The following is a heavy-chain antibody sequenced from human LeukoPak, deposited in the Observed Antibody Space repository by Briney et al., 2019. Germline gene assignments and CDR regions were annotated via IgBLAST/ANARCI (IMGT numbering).Heavy chain of an antibody. CDR3: ARPRIAVAGTTVHWFDP. V-gene: IGHV4-39*01. CDR2: IYYSGST. CDR1: GGAISSSSYY. Sequence: SETLSLTCTVSGGAISSSSYYWGWIRQPPGKGLEWIGSIYYSGSTYYNPSLKSRVTISVDTSKNQFSVKLSSVTAADTAVYYCARPRIAVAGTTVHWFDPWGQGTLVTVSS. J-gene: IGHJ5*02. D-gene: IGHD6-19*01.